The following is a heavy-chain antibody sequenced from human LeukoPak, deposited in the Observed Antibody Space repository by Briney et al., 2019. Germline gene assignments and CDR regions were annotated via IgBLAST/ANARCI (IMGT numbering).Heavy chain of an antibody. J-gene: IGHJ5*02. CDR2: IYYSGST. V-gene: IGHV4-59*01. CDR1: GGSISSYY. Sequence: SETLSLTCTVSGGSISSYYWSWIRQPPGKGLEWIGYIYYSGSTNYNPSLKSRVTITVDTSKNQFSLKLSSVTAADTAVYYCARGSPILGGGWFDPWGQGTLVTVSS. D-gene: IGHD3-16*01. CDR3: ARGSPILGGGWFDP.